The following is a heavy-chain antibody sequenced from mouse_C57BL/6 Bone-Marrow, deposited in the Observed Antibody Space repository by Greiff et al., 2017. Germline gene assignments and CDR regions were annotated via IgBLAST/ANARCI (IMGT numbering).Heavy chain of an antibody. CDR2: IYPGDGDT. V-gene: IGHV1-82*01. CDR1: GYAFSSSW. Sequence: QVQLQQSGPELVKPGASVKISCKASGYAFSSSWLNWVKQRPGKGLEWIGRIYPGDGDTNYTGKFKGKATLTADKSSSTAYMQLSSLTSEDSAVYFCARGPPYYSNYVWFAYWGQGTLVTVAA. CDR3: ARGPPYYSNYVWFAY. J-gene: IGHJ3*01. D-gene: IGHD2-5*01.